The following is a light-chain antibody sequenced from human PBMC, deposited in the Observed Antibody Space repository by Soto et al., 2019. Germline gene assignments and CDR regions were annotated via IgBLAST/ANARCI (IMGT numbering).Light chain of an antibody. CDR3: QYYDSFRT. CDR2: GAS. Sequence: EIVLTQSPGTLSLSPGERATLSCRASQSVSNNYLAWYQQKPGQAPRLLIYGASGRATGIPDRFSGSGSGTDFTLTISRLEPDDFAVYFCQYYDSFRTFGQGTKVDIK. CDR1: QSVSNNY. J-gene: IGKJ1*01. V-gene: IGKV3-20*01.